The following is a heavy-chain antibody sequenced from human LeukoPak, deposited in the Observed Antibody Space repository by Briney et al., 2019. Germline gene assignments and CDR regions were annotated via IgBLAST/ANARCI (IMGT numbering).Heavy chain of an antibody. CDR3: ARTYYDFWSGYYTFDY. V-gene: IGHV1-8*02. D-gene: IGHD3-3*01. CDR2: MNPNSGNT. CDR1: GYTFTSYY. Sequence: ASVKVSCKASGYTFTSYYMHWVRQAPGQGLEWMGWMNPNSGNTGYAQKFQGRVTMTRNTSISTAYMELSSLRSEDTAVYYCARTYYDFWSGYYTFDYWGQGTLVTVSS. J-gene: IGHJ4*02.